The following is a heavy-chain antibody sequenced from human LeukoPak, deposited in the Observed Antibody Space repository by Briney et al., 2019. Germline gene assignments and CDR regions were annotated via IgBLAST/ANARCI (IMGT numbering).Heavy chain of an antibody. J-gene: IGHJ3*02. CDR2: INWNGGST. V-gene: IGHV3-20*04. CDR1: GFTLSSYW. CDR3: ARLGVATPYAFDI. D-gene: IGHD5-12*01. Sequence: PGGSLRLSCAASGFTLSSYWMSWVRQAPGKGLEWVSGINWNGGSTGYADSAKGRFTISRDNAKNSLYLQMNSLRAEDTALYYCARLGVATPYAFDIWGQGTMVTVSS.